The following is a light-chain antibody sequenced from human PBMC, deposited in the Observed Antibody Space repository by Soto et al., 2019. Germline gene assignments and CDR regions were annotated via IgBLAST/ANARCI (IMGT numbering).Light chain of an antibody. CDR3: QQFDGSLCT. Sequence: EIVLTQSPGTLSLSPGERATLSCRASQSVISTHLAWYQQKPGLAPRLLIYDTSSRASGIPDRFSGSGSGTDFTLTISGLEPEDFAVYCCQQFDGSLCTFGQGTKVEIK. J-gene: IGKJ1*01. CDR1: QSVISTH. V-gene: IGKV3-20*01. CDR2: DTS.